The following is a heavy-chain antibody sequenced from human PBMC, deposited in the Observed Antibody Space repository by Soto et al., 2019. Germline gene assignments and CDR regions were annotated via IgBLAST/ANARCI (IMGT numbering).Heavy chain of an antibody. CDR2: IYNTGST. CDR1: GGIINSSDYY. D-gene: IGHD6-13*01. Sequence: PSETLSITSTDSGGIINSSDYYWGWIRQPPGKGLEWIGSIYNTGSTYYNPSLKSRVAMSVDTSKNQFSLKLGSVTAADTALYYCATRQQLVTSYYFDYWGQG. CDR3: ATRQQLVTSYYFDY. J-gene: IGHJ4*02. V-gene: IGHV4-39*01.